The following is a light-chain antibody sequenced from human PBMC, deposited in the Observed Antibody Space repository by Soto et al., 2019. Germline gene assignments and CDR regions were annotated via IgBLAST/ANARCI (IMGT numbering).Light chain of an antibody. CDR2: EGN. Sequence: SALTQPASVSESPGQSISISCGGGSNDIGTYNLVSWYQQHPGKAPKLIIYEGNKRPSGVSNRFSGSRSGNTASLTISGLQAEDEADYYCCSYTDGSSLLFGGGTKLTVL. CDR1: SNDIGTYNL. J-gene: IGLJ3*02. V-gene: IGLV2-23*01. CDR3: CSYTDGSSLL.